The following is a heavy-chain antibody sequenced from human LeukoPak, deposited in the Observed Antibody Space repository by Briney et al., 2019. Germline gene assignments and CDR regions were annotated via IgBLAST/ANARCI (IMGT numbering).Heavy chain of an antibody. CDR1: GGSISSYY. J-gene: IGHJ5*02. CDR2: IYYSGST. CDR3: ARDLGIAARLVWFDP. Sequence: SETLSLTCTVSGGSISSYYWSWIRQPPGKGLEWLGYIYYSGSTNYNPSLKSRVTISVDTSKNQFSLKLSSVTAADTAVYYCARDLGIAARLVWFDPWGQGTLVTVSS. D-gene: IGHD6-6*01. V-gene: IGHV4-59*01.